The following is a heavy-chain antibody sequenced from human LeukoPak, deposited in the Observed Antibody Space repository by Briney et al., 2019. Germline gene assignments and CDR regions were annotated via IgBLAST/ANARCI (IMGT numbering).Heavy chain of an antibody. Sequence: SETLSLTCAVYGGSFSGYYWSWIRQPPGKGLEWIGEINHSGSTNYNPSLKSRVTISVDTSKNQFSLKLSSVTAADTAVYYCARRKHSHYHYYMDVWGKGTTVTVSS. J-gene: IGHJ6*03. CDR3: ARRKHSHYHYYMDV. D-gene: IGHD6-13*01. V-gene: IGHV4-34*01. CDR2: INHSGST. CDR1: GGSFSGYY.